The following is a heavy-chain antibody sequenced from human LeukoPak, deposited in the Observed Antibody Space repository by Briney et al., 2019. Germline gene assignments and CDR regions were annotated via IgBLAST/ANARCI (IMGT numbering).Heavy chain of an antibody. Sequence: GGSLRLSCAAAGFTFSSYAMSWVRQAPGKGLEWVSAISGSGGSTYYADSVKGRFTISRDNSKNTLYLQMNSLRAEDTAVYYCAKSSSIVGATLDYWGQGTLVTVSS. CDR3: AKSSSIVGATLDY. V-gene: IGHV3-23*01. CDR1: GFTFSSYA. CDR2: ISGSGGST. J-gene: IGHJ4*02. D-gene: IGHD1-26*01.